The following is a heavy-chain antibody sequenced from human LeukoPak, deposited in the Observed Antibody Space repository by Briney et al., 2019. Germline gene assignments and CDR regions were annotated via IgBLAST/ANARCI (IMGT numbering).Heavy chain of an antibody. V-gene: IGHV4-30-2*01. D-gene: IGHD3-16*01. CDR1: GGSISSGDYY. CDR2: IYHSGST. J-gene: IGHJ5*02. Sequence: KTSQTLSLTCTVSGGSISSGDYYWSWIRQPPGKGLEWIGYIYHSGSTYYNPSLKSRVTISVDRSKNQFSLKLSSVTAADTAVYYCAREGGGIPGNWFDPWGQGTLVTVSS. CDR3: AREGGGIPGNWFDP.